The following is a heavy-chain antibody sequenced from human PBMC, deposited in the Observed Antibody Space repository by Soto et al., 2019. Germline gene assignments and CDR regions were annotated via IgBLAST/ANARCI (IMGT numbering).Heavy chain of an antibody. J-gene: IGHJ6*02. CDR2: TYYRSKWYN. D-gene: IGHD6-19*01. CDR1: GDSVSSNSAA. CDR3: ARGGSGWGAFYYYGMDV. Sequence: QVQLQQSGPGLVKPSQTLSLTCAISGDSVSSNSAAWNWIRQSPSRGLEWLGRTYYRSKWYNDYAVSVKSRIPLNPDTSKNQFSLQLNSVPPEDTAVYYCARGGSGWGAFYYYGMDVWGQGTTVTVSS. V-gene: IGHV6-1*01.